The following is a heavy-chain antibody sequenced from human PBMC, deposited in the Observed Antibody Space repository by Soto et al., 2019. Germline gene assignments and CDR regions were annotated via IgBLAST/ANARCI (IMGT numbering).Heavy chain of an antibody. V-gene: IGHV4-30-4*01. CDR1: GGSISSGDYY. D-gene: IGHD3-22*01. CDR3: ARRGYDSSGSLAGLDY. Sequence: QVQLQESGPGLVKPSQTLSLTCTVSGGSISSGDYYWSWIRQPPGKGLEWIGYIYYSGSTYYNPSLKSRVTISVDTSKNQFSLKLSSVTAADTAVYYCARRGYDSSGSLAGLDYWGQGTLVTVSS. J-gene: IGHJ4*02. CDR2: IYYSGST.